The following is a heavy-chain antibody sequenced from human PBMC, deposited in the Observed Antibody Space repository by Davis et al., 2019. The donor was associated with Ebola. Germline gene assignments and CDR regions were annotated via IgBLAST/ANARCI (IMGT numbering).Heavy chain of an antibody. Sequence: GESLKISCAASGFTFSSHWMHWVRQTPGKGLVWVSRINTDGGSTSYADSVKGRFTVSRDNAKNTLFLQMNRLRVEDTAVYYCVRENRFFDSWGQGTLVTVSS. CDR3: VRENRFFDS. CDR1: GFTFSSHW. J-gene: IGHJ4*02. V-gene: IGHV3-74*01. CDR2: INTDGGST.